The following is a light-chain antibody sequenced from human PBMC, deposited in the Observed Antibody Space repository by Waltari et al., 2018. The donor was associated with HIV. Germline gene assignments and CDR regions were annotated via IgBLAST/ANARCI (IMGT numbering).Light chain of an antibody. J-gene: IGLJ3*02. CDR1: VSSFGSNID. Sequence: LTQPPSVSGAPGLNVTIPCRPSVSSFGSNIDVPCYVHSPGTAPRLLIYGDSVRPSGVPDRFSGSKSAFLASLTVVGLQVGDEADYYCQSYDRTPDSRVFGGGTRLTVL. CDR2: GDS. V-gene: IGLV1-40*01. CDR3: QSYDRTPDSRV.